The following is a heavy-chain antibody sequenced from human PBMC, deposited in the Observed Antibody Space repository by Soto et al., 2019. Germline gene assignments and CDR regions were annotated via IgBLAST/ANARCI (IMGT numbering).Heavy chain of an antibody. CDR1: GFTFSSYG. Sequence: PGGSLRLSCAASGFTFSSYGMHWVRQAPGKGLEWVAVISYDGSNKYYADSVKGRFTISRDNSKNTLYLQMNSLRAEDTAAYYCAKNPPPKLTLLWSRPYYYGMDVWGQGTTVTVSS. CDR2: ISYDGSNK. V-gene: IGHV3-30*18. CDR3: AKNPPPKLTLLWSRPYYYGMDV. J-gene: IGHJ6*02. D-gene: IGHD3-10*01.